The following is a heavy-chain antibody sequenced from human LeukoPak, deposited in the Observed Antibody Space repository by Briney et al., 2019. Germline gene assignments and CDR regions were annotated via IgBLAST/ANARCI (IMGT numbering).Heavy chain of an antibody. V-gene: IGHV4-30-2*01. J-gene: IGHJ4*02. CDR2: IYHSGST. CDR3: ARAHDYSPEDY. D-gene: IGHD4-11*01. Sequence: PSETLSLTCTVSGGSISSGGYYWSWIRQPPGKGLEWIGYIYHSGSTYYNPSLKSRVTISVDRSKNQFSLKLSSVTAADTAVYYCARAHDYSPEDYWGQGTLVTVPS. CDR1: GGSISSGGYY.